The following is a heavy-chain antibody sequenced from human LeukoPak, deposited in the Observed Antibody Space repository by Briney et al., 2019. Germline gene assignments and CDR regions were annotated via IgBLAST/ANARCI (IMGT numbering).Heavy chain of an antibody. Sequence: GRSLRLSCAASGFTFDDYAMHWVRQAPGKGLEWVSGISWNSGSIGYADSVKGRFTISRDNAKNSLYLQMNSLRAEDTALYYCAKERGYSSGWYDFDYWGQGTLVTVSS. CDR2: ISWNSGSI. CDR1: GFTFDDYA. D-gene: IGHD6-19*01. CDR3: AKERGYSSGWYDFDY. V-gene: IGHV3-9*01. J-gene: IGHJ4*02.